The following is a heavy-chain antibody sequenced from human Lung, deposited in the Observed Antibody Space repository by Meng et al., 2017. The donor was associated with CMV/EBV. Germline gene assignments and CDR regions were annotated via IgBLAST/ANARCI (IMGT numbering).Heavy chain of an antibody. J-gene: IGHJ4*02. V-gene: IGHV1-2*02. CDR3: ARGLAVAGTSHFDY. CDR1: GYTFTAHY. D-gene: IGHD6-19*01. CDR2: INLKSGGS. Sequence: ASXXVSXKASGYTFTAHYFHWVRQAPGQGLEWMGLINLKSGGSHSAQKFQGRVTMTRDTSISTAYLDLSRLKSDDTAVYYCARGLAVAGTSHFDYWGQGTLVTVSS.